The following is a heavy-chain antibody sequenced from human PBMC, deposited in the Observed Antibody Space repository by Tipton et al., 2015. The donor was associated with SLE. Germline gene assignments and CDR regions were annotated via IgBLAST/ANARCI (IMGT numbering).Heavy chain of an antibody. D-gene: IGHD3-16*01. J-gene: IGHJ6*03. CDR1: GGSIFSSY. CDR2: IDFSGST. Sequence: LRLSCTVSGGSIFSSYWSWIRQTPGKGLEWIGCIDFSGSTNYNPSLRSRVTMSVKSSNSQVSLKLSSVTAGDTAGYYCASDGGPAPECNHYSMDVWGIAPTVTVSS. CDR3: ASDGGPAPECNHYSMDV. V-gene: IGHV4-59*01.